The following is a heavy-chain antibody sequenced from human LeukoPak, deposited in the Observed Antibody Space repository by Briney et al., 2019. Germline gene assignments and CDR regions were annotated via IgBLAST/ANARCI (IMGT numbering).Heavy chain of an antibody. V-gene: IGHV3-30*18. CDR2: ISYDGSNK. D-gene: IGHD3-22*01. CDR1: GFTFSSYG. CDR3: AKGGTYYYDSSGYYYFGY. J-gene: IGHJ4*02. Sequence: PGGSLRLSCAASGFTFSSYGMHWVRQAPGKGLEWVAVISYDGSNKYYADSVKGRFTISRDNSKNTLYLQMNSLRAEDTAVYYCAKGGTYYYDSSGYYYFGYWGQGTLVTVSS.